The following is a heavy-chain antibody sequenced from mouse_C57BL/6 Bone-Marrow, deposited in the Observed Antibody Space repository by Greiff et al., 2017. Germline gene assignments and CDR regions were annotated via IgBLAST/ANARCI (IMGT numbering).Heavy chain of an antibody. V-gene: IGHV1-5*01. D-gene: IGHD1-1*01. CDR3: TRYLYYYGSSFFFDY. J-gene: IGHJ2*01. CDR2: IYPGNSDT. Sequence: EVQLQESGTVLARPGASVKMSCKTSGYTFTSYWMHWVKQRPGQGLEWIGAIYPGNSDTSYNQKFKGQAKLTAVTSASTAYMELSSLTNEDSAVYYCTRYLYYYGSSFFFDYWGQGTTLTVSS. CDR1: GYTFTSYW.